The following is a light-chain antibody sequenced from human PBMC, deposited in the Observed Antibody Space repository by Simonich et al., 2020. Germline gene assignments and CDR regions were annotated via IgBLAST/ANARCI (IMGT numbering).Light chain of an antibody. CDR1: IGSIASNY. CDR2: EDN. CDR3: QSYDSSNHRV. J-gene: IGLJ3*02. V-gene: IGLV6-57*03. Sequence: NFMLTQPHSVSESPGKTVTISCTRSIGSIASNYVQWYQQRPGSAPTTVIYEDNQKRAGVPDRFSGSIDSSSNSASLTISGLKPEDEADYYCQSYDSSNHRVFGGGTKLTVL.